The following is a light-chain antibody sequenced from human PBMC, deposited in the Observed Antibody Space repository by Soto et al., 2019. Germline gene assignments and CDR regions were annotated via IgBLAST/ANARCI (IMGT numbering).Light chain of an antibody. J-gene: IGKJ1*01. CDR2: GAS. Sequence: ETVLTQSPGTLSLSPGERATLSCRASQSVSSSYLAWYQQKPGPAPRLLIYGASSRATGIPDRFSGSGSGTDFTLTISRLEPEDFAVYYCQQYVSSPPSWTFGQGTKVEI. CDR1: QSVSSSY. V-gene: IGKV3-20*01. CDR3: QQYVSSPPSWT.